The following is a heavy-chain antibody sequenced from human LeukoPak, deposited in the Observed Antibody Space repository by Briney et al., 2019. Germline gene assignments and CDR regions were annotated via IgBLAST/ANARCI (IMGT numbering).Heavy chain of an antibody. J-gene: IGHJ4*02. V-gene: IGHV3-11*01. CDR3: ARGEPYYDSSGYYPLFDY. D-gene: IGHD3-22*01. CDR2: ISGSGNTK. Sequence: GGSLRLSCAASGITFSDYYMSWIRQAPGRGLEWVSYISGSGNTKYYADFVKGRFTISRDNAKNSLYLQMNSLRAEDTAVYYCARGEPYYDSSGYYPLFDYWGQGTLVTVSS. CDR1: GITFSDYY.